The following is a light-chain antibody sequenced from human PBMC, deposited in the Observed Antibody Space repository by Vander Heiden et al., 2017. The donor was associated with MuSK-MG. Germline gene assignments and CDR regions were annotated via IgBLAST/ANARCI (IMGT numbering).Light chain of an antibody. Sequence: DIQMTQSPSSLSASVGDRATFTCRATQSIRSYLNWYQQKPGKAPKLLTYAASSLQSGVPSRFNASASGTDFTLTISRLQPKHITTYYSHVSDSTVLTFGQGTKVEIK. CDR3: HVSDSTVLT. CDR2: AAS. J-gene: IGKJ2*01. V-gene: IGKV1-39*01. CDR1: QSIRSY.